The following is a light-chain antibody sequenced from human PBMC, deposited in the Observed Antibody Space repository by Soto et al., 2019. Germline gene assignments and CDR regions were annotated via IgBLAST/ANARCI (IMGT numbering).Light chain of an antibody. J-gene: IGKJ1*01. Sequence: IQLTQSPSSLSASVGDRVTITCRASQDIAIYLAWYQQKPGEAPKLLIYAASTLYGGVPSRFSGSGSGTEFTLTISSLQPDDFATYYCQHYNYYSPWTFGPGTKVDIK. CDR3: QHYNYYSPWT. CDR2: AAS. V-gene: IGKV1-9*01. CDR1: QDIAIY.